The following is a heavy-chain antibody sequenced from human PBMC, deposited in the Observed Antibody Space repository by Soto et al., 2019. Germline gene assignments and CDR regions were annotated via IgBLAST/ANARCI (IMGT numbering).Heavy chain of an antibody. Sequence: GASVKVSCKASGGTFSSYAISWVRQAPGQGLEWMGGTNPNTNTDVINYAERIQGRVTMTSDTSVTTAYMELSGLKSDDTAVYYCARGPRKQLWVGYFDYWGRGPLIAVSS. V-gene: IGHV1-2*02. D-gene: IGHD5-18*01. J-gene: IGHJ4*02. CDR2: TNPNTNTDVI. CDR1: GGTFSSYA. CDR3: ARGPRKQLWVGYFDY.